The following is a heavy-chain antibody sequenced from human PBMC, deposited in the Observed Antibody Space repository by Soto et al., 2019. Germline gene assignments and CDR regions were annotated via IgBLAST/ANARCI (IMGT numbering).Heavy chain of an antibody. J-gene: IGHJ4*02. Sequence: QLQLQESGPGLVKPSETLSLTCTVSGGSISSSSYYWGWIRQPPGKGLEWIGSIYYSGSTYYNPSLKSRVTISVDTSKNQFSLKLSSLTAADTAVYYCAMLGSLGYCSGGSCLDYWGQGTLVTVSS. V-gene: IGHV4-39*01. CDR1: GGSISSSSYY. CDR3: AMLGSLGYCSGGSCLDY. D-gene: IGHD2-15*01. CDR2: IYYSGST.